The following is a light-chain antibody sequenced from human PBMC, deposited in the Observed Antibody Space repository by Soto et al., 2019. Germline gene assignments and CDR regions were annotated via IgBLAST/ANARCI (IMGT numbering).Light chain of an antibody. V-gene: IGKV1-39*01. CDR2: ETS. J-gene: IGKJ1*01. CDR3: QQTFSTPRT. CDR1: QNVRSY. Sequence: DTQMTQSPSSLAASVGDRVTITCRASQNVRSYLNWYQQKPGKAPNLLIHETSTLQSGVPSRFSGDGYGTDFTLSISSLQPEDFAIYYCQQTFSTPRTFGQGTKV.